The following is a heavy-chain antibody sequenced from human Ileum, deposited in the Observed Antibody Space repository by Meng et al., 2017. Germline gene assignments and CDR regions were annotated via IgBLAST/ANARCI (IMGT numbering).Heavy chain of an antibody. D-gene: IGHD6-6*01. Sequence: VPLQGRAPRLVRPSETLSLACTVSGGSVSSGSYHWSWIRQPPGKGLEWIGHIYYSGSTNYNPSLKSRVTISVDMSKNQFSLKLNSVTAADTAIYFCARSSTSPASYFFDYWGQGTLVTVSS. CDR2: IYYSGST. J-gene: IGHJ4*02. CDR3: ARSSTSPASYFFDY. V-gene: IGHV4-61*01. CDR1: GGSVSSGSYH.